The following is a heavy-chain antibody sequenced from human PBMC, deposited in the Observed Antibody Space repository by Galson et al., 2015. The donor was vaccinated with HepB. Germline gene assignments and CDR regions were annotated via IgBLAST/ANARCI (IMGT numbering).Heavy chain of an antibody. CDR2: IRSKTNNYAT. CDR3: TRHDMIKLGGVIAYDYYYGMDV. V-gene: IGHV3-73*01. J-gene: IGHJ6*02. CDR1: GFTFSNYT. Sequence: SLRLSCAASGFTFSNYTMNWVRQASGKGLEWVGRIRSKTNNYATAYAASVKGRFTISRDDSRNTAYLQMNSLKTEDTAVYYCTRHDMIKLGGVIAYDYYYGMDVWGQGTTVTVSS. D-gene: IGHD3-16*02.